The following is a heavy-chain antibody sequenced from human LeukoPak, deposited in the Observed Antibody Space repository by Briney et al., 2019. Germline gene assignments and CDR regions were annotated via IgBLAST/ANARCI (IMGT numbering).Heavy chain of an antibody. CDR2: ISYDGSNK. D-gene: IGHD6-6*01. Sequence: GRSLRLSCAASGFTFSSYAMHWVRQAPGKGLEWVAVISYDGSNKYYADSVKGRFTISRDNAKNSLYLQMNSLRAEDTAVYYCARGVPLAVWGQGTTVTVSS. V-gene: IGHV3-30-3*01. CDR3: ARGVPLAV. J-gene: IGHJ6*02. CDR1: GFTFSSYA.